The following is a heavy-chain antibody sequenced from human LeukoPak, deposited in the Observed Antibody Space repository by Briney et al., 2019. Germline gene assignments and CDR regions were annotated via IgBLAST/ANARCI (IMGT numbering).Heavy chain of an antibody. V-gene: IGHV3-23*01. CDR1: GSTFSSYA. Sequence: GGSLRLSCAASGSTFSSYAMSWVRQAPGKGLEWVSAISGSGGSTYYADSVKGRFTISRDNSKNTLYLQMNSLRAEDTAVYYCAKDSSHIVVVPAADFDYWGQGTLVTASS. D-gene: IGHD2-2*01. J-gene: IGHJ4*02. CDR2: ISGSGGST. CDR3: AKDSSHIVVVPAADFDY.